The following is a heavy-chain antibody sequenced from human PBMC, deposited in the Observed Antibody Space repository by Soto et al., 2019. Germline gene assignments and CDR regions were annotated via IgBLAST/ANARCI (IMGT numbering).Heavy chain of an antibody. D-gene: IGHD6-13*01. CDR3: ASTYSTSWYWFDP. CDR2: IFSNDEK. Sequence: QVTVKESGPVLVKPTETLTLTCTVSGFSLSNAGLGVSWIRQPPGKALEWLAHIFSNDEKSYSTSLKSRPTIPKDTSKSQVVLTMTNMDPVDTATYYCASTYSTSWYWFDPWGQGTLVTVSS. V-gene: IGHV2-26*04. J-gene: IGHJ5*02. CDR1: GFSLSNAGLG.